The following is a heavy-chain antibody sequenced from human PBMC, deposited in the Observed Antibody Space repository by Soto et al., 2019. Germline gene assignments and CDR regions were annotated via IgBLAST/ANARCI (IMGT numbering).Heavy chain of an antibody. D-gene: IGHD3-10*01. CDR3: ASSMVRGGFYYYYGMDV. J-gene: IGHJ6*02. V-gene: IGHV1-18*01. CDR2: ISAYNGNT. Sequence: QVPLVQSGAEVKKPGASVKVSCKASGYTFTSYGISWVRQAPGQGLEWMGWISAYNGNTNYAQKLQGRVTMTTDTSTSTAYMKLRSLRSDDTAVYYCASSMVRGGFYYYYGMDVWGQGTTVTVSS. CDR1: GYTFTSYG.